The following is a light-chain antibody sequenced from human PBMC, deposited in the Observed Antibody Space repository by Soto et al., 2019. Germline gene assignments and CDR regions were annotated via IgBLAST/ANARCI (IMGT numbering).Light chain of an antibody. V-gene: IGKV2-24*01. CDR2: KVS. CDR3: MQATHYRPST. Sequence: DVVMTQTPLSSPVPLGQPASISCRSSQSLEHSDGNTYLTWLHQRPGQPPRLLIYKVSHRFSGVPDRFSGSGAGTDFTLKISRVEAEDVGIYYCMQATHYRPSTFGPGTKLEIK. J-gene: IGKJ2*01. CDR1: QSLEHSDGNTY.